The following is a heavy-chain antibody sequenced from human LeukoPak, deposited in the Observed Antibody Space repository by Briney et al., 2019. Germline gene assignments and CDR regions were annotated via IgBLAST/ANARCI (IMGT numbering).Heavy chain of an antibody. V-gene: IGHV3-43D*03. CDR3: AKDMYSGSYYGGYFDY. J-gene: IGHJ4*02. D-gene: IGHD1-26*01. CDR2: ISWDGGST. Sequence: GGSLRLSCAASGFTFDDYAMLWVRQAPGKGLEGVSLISWDGGSTYYADSVKGRFTISRDNSKNSLYLQMNSLRAEDTALYYCAKDMYSGSYYGGYFDYWGQGTLVTVSS. CDR1: GFTFDDYA.